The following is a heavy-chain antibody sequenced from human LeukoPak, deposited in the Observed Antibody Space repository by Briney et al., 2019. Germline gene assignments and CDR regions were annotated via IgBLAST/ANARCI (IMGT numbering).Heavy chain of an antibody. CDR2: IKQDGSEK. CDR1: GFTFSSYW. V-gene: IGHV3-7*01. D-gene: IGHD1-1*01. CDR3: ARDAWKDRYFDY. Sequence: SGGSLRLSCAASGFTFSSYWMSWVRQAPGKGLEWVGNIKQDGSEKYYVDSVKGRFTISRDNAKNSLYLQMNSLRAEGTAVYYCARDAWKDRYFDYWGQGTLVTVSS. J-gene: IGHJ4*02.